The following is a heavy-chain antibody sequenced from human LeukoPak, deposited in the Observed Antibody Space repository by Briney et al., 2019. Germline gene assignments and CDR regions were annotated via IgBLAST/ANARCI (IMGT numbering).Heavy chain of an antibody. Sequence: SESLSLTCIVSARSISISTYFWGWIRQPPGKGLEWIGIISYNGTTYYNPSLKRRVTISVHTSKNQSSMRLNSVTAADTAVDYCANDRRMTLFGVVMRWFDPWGQGALVT. CDR2: ISYNGTT. CDR1: ARSISISTYF. J-gene: IGHJ5*02. CDR3: ANDRRMTLFGVVMRWFDP. D-gene: IGHD3-3*01. V-gene: IGHV4-39*07.